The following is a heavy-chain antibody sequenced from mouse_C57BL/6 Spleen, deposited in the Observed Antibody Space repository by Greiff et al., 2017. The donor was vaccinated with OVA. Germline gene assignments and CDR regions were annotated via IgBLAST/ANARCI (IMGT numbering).Heavy chain of an antibody. V-gene: IGHV1-53*01. CDR3: ARALYDYDEGYYAMDY. J-gene: IGHJ4*01. D-gene: IGHD2-4*01. CDR1: GYTFTSYW. CDR2: INPSNGGT. Sequence: QVQLQQPGTELVKPGASVKLSCKASGYTFTSYWMHWVKQRPGQGLEWIGNINPSNGGTNYNEKFKSEATLTVDKSSSTAYMQLSSLTSEDSAVYYCARALYDYDEGYYAMDYWGQGTSVTVSS.